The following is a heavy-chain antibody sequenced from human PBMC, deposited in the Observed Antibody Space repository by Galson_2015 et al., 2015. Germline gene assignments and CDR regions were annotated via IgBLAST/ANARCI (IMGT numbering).Heavy chain of an antibody. CDR1: GNTFPNYY. V-gene: IGHV1-46*01. CDR2: INPSGGNT. CDR3: ATRRPCSGGTCYGLYV. D-gene: IGHD2-15*01. J-gene: IGHJ6*02. Sequence: SVKVSCKASGNTFPNYYIHWLRQAPGQGLEWMGAINPSGGNTIYAQKFQGRVTMTRDTSTSVVYMELSSQTSEDAAVYYCATRRPCSGGTCYGLYVWGQGTTVTVSS.